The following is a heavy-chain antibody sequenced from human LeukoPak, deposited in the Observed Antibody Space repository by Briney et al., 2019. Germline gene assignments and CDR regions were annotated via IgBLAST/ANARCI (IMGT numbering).Heavy chain of an antibody. CDR2: IYYSGST. V-gene: IGHV4-59*08. D-gene: IGHD3-10*01. CDR3: ARQAVYTMVRGVLSWFDP. J-gene: IGHJ5*02. CDR1: GGSFSGYY. Sequence: SETLSLTCAVYGGSFSGYYWSWIRQPPGKGREGIGYIYYSGSTNYNPSLKSRVTISVDTSKNQFSLKLSSVTAADTAVYYCARQAVYTMVRGVLSWFDPWGQGTLVTVSS.